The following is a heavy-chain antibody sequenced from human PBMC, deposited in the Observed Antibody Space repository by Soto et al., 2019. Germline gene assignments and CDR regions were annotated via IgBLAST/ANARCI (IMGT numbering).Heavy chain of an antibody. CDR3: ARRYSSSLAVSWFDP. CDR1: GGSISSSSYY. V-gene: IGHV4-39*01. J-gene: IGHJ5*02. D-gene: IGHD6-6*01. CDR2: IYYSGST. Sequence: QLQLQESGPGLVKPSETLSLTCTVSGGSISSSSYYWGWIRQPPGKGLEWIGSIYYSGSTYYNPSLKSRVPISVDTSKNPFSLKLSSVTAADTAVYYCARRYSSSLAVSWFDPWGQGTLVTVSS.